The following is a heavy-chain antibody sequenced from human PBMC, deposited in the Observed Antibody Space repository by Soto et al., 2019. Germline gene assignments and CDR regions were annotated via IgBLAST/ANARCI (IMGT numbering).Heavy chain of an antibody. J-gene: IGHJ4*02. V-gene: IGHV4-59*05. CDR1: GDSISNYY. CDR3: ARHVGNSPPGS. CDR2: MYYSGSA. Sequence: PETLSLTCSVSGDSISNYYWSWIRQPPGKGLEWIGSMYYSGSAYYNPSLKSRVTISVDTSKNQFSLKLTSVTAADTAVYHCARHVGNSPPGSWGQGTLVTVSS. D-gene: IGHD1-26*01.